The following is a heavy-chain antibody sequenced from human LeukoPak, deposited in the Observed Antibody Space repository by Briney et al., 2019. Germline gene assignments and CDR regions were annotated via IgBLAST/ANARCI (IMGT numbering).Heavy chain of an antibody. Sequence: PGGSLRLSCAASGFTFSRYWMHWGRHAPGKGLVWVSRINSDGSSTSYADSVRGRFTISRDNAKNTLYLQMNSLRAGDTAVYYCAKDFGELASYYMDVWGKGTTVTVSS. CDR3: AKDFGELASYYMDV. CDR2: INSDGSST. J-gene: IGHJ6*03. CDR1: GFTFSRYW. V-gene: IGHV3-74*01. D-gene: IGHD3-10*01.